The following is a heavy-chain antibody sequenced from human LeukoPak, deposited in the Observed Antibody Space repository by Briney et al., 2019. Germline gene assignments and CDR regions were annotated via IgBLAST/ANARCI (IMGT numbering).Heavy chain of an antibody. CDR1: GYTFTSYG. CDR3: ARDIPVSWIAAHWFDP. V-gene: IGHV1-18*01. CDR2: ISAYNGNT. J-gene: IGHJ5*02. D-gene: IGHD6-6*01. Sequence: ASVKVSCKASGYTFTSYGISWVRQAPGQGLEGMGWISAYNGNTNYAQKLQGRVTMTTDTSTSTAYMELRSLRSDDTAVYYCARDIPVSWIAAHWFDPWGQGTLVTVSS.